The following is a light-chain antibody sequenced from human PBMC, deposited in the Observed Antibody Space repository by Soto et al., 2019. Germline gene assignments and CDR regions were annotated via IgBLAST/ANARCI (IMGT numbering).Light chain of an antibody. CDR1: QTVKNN. V-gene: IGKV1-39*01. CDR3: QQTYRPPRT. CDR2: GSA. Sequence: DIQMTQSPSSVSASVGDSVSFACQSSQTVKNNVNWYQHKRGKAPKLLISGSANLQNGVPPRFSGSGTGTDFTLTINSLQPEDAATYYCQQTYRPPRTFGQGTSVDIK. J-gene: IGKJ1*01.